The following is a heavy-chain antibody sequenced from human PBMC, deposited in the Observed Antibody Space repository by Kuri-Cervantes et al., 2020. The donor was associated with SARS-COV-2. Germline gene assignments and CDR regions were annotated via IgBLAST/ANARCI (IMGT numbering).Heavy chain of an antibody. CDR1: GGSFSGYY. Sequence: SETLSLTWPVYGGSFSGYYWGGIRQPPGRGLEWIGEINDSGSTNSNPSLKSPVTISVDTYRNQFSLKLSSVTAADTAVYYCARGRGSSWRLNAFDIWGQGTMVTVSS. D-gene: IGHD6-13*01. CDR2: INDSGST. J-gene: IGHJ3*02. V-gene: IGHV4-34*01. CDR3: ARGRGSSWRLNAFDI.